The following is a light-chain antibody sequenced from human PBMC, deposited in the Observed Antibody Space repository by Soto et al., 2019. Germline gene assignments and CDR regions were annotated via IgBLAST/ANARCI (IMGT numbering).Light chain of an antibody. CDR1: QGISSF. V-gene: IGKV1-9*01. Sequence: DIQLTQSPSFLSASVGDRVTLTCRASQGISSFLAWYQQKPGKAPKLLIYAASTLQSGVPSRFSGSGSGTEFTLTISSLQPEDFATYYCQQYYSYPPTFGGGTKVEIK. CDR2: AAS. CDR3: QQYYSYPPT. J-gene: IGKJ4*01.